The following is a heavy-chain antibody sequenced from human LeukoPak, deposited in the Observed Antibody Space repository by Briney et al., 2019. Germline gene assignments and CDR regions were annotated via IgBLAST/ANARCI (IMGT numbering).Heavy chain of an antibody. Sequence: ASVKVSCKASGYTFTSNYMHWGRQAPGQGLEWMGIINPSGGSTSYAQKFQGRVTMTRDTSTSTVDMELSSLRSEDTAVYYCARDQSYYDILIGPYYYAMDVLGQGTTVTVSS. CDR1: GYTFTSNY. CDR2: INPSGGST. V-gene: IGHV1-46*01. D-gene: IGHD3-9*01. CDR3: ARDQSYYDILIGPYYYAMDV. J-gene: IGHJ6*02.